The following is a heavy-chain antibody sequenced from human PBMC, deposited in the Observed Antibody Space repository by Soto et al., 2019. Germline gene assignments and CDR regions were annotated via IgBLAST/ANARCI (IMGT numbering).Heavy chain of an antibody. Sequence: SETLSLTXTVSGGSISSGGYYWSWIRQHPGKGLEWIGYIYYSGSTYYNPSLKSRVTISVDTSKNQFSLKLSSVTAVDTAVYYCAREVGPNWFDPWGQGTLVTV. CDR1: GGSISSGGYY. D-gene: IGHD2-2*01. CDR2: IYYSGST. CDR3: AREVGPNWFDP. J-gene: IGHJ5*02. V-gene: IGHV4-31*02.